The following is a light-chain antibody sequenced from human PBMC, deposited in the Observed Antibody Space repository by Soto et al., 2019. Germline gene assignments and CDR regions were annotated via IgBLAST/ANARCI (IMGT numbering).Light chain of an antibody. J-gene: IGLJ1*01. V-gene: IGLV2-14*01. CDR3: CSSTTSSTLV. CDR1: SSDVGAYNY. CDR2: EVS. Sequence: QSVLTQPASVSGSPGQSITMSCTGTSSDVGAYNYVSWYQQHPGKAPKLMIYEVSNRPSGVSSRFSGSKSGSTASLTISGLQAEDEGDYYCCSSTTSSTLVFGTGTKVTVL.